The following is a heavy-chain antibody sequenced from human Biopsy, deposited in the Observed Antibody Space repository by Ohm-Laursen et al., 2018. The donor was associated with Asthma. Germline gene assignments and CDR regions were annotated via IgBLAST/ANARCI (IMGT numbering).Heavy chain of an antibody. CDR2: ISASGVRI. CDR3: AKITTDRQKANNWFDP. J-gene: IGHJ5*02. Sequence: SLRLSCTATGFAFNNSSMTWVRQAPGKGLEWVSSISASGVRIFYADSVKGRFTVSRDSSRNTLYLQLSTLRVEDTAVYFCAKITTDRQKANNWFDPWGQGTLVTVSS. D-gene: IGHD3-22*01. CDR1: GFAFNNSS. V-gene: IGHV3-23*01.